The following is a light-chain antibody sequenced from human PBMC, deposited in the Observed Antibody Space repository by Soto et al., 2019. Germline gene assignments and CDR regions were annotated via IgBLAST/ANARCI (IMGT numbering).Light chain of an antibody. J-gene: IGKJ1*01. Sequence: EVVLTQSPVTLSLSPGERATFSGRASQSVSSSLAWYQQKPGQAPKILIYGASSRATGIPDRFSGSGSGPDFTLTISRLEPEDFAVYFCQHYGSSRTFGQGTKVDIK. CDR1: QSVSSS. CDR3: QHYGSSRT. V-gene: IGKV3-20*01. CDR2: GAS.